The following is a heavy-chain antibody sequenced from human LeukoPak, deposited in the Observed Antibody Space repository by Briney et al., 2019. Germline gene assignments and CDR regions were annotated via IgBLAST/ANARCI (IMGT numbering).Heavy chain of an antibody. V-gene: IGHV4-34*01. J-gene: IGHJ4*02. CDR2: INHSGST. CDR1: GGSFSGYY. CDR3: ARGRDFWSGYYGH. Sequence: SETLSLTCAVYGGSFSGYYWSWIRRPPGKGLEWIGEINHSGSTNYNPSLKSRVTISVDTSKNQFSLKLSSVTAADTAVYYCARGRDFWSGYYGHWGQGTLVTVSS. D-gene: IGHD3-3*01.